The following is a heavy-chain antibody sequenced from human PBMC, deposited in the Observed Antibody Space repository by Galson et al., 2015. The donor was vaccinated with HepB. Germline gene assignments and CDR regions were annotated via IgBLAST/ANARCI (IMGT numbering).Heavy chain of an antibody. J-gene: IGHJ3*02. CDR1: GGSISSSSFH. V-gene: IGHV4-39*01. CDR3: ARLVRGMIVGDI. D-gene: IGHD3-22*01. Sequence: SETLSLTCTVSGGSISSSSFHWGWIRQPPGKGLEWIGSIYYSGSTYYNPSLKSRATISVDTSKNQFSLKLSSVTAADTAVYYCARLVRGMIVGDIWGQGTMVTVSS. CDR2: IYYSGST.